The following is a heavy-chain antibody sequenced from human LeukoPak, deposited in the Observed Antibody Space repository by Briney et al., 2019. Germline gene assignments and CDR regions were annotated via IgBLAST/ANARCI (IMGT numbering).Heavy chain of an antibody. D-gene: IGHD3-3*01. V-gene: IGHV4-39*01. Sequence: SETLFLTCTVSGGSISSTSYYWGWIRQPPGKGLEWIGSIFYSGSTYYNPSLKSRVTISVDTFKSQFSLKLSSVTAADTAVYYCARLSYDFWSGPKPANYYFDFWSQGTLVTVSS. CDR3: ARLSYDFWSGPKPANYYFDF. J-gene: IGHJ4*02. CDR2: IFYSGST. CDR1: GGSISSTSYY.